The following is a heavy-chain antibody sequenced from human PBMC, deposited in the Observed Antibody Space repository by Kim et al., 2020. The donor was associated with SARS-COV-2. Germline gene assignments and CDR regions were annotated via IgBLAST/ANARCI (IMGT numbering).Heavy chain of an antibody. D-gene: IGHD3-10*01. CDR2: IYYSGST. Sequence: SETLSLTCTVSGGSISSSSYYWGWIRQPPGKWLEWIGSIYYSGSTYYNPSLKSRVTISVDTSKNQFSLKLSSVTAADTAVYYCARRMVRGVTRNWFDPWGQGTLVTVSS. J-gene: IGHJ5*02. V-gene: IGHV4-39*01. CDR3: ARRMVRGVTRNWFDP. CDR1: GGSISSSSYY.